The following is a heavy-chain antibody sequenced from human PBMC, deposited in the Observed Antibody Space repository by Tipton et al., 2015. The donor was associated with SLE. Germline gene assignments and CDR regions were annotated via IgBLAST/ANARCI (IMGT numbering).Heavy chain of an antibody. Sequence: TLSLTCTVSGGSIISSHYYWGWIRQPPGKGLEWIGSVYYSGSTYYNPSLKSRITISVDTSKDQFSLRLTSVTAADTAVYYCARTLGAIAHTVYDAFDIWGQGKMVTVSS. J-gene: IGHJ3*02. CDR3: ARTLGAIAHTVYDAFDI. CDR1: GGSIISSHYY. CDR2: VYYSGST. D-gene: IGHD1-26*01. V-gene: IGHV4-39*07.